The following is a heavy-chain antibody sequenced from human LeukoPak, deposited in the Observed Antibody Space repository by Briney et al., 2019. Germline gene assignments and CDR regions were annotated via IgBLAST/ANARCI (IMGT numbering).Heavy chain of an antibody. V-gene: IGHV1-8*01. CDR3: ARILGGSSWYLFYYYMDV. Sequence: ASVKVSCKASGYTFTSYDINWVRQATGQGLEWMGWMNPNSGNTGYAQKFQGRGTMTRNTSISTAYMELSSLRSEDTAVYYCARILGGSSWYLFYYYMDVWGKGTTVTVSS. CDR1: GYTFTSYD. D-gene: IGHD6-13*01. J-gene: IGHJ6*03. CDR2: MNPNSGNT.